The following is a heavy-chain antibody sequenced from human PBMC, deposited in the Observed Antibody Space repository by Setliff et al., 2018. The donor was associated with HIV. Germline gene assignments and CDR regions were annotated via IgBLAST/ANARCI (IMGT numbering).Heavy chain of an antibody. D-gene: IGHD3-10*01. V-gene: IGHV3-7*01. CDR1: GFTFSSYW. Sequence: GGSLRLSCAASGFTFSSYWMSWVRQAPGKGLEWVANIKQDGSEKFYMDSVKGRFIISRDNAKNSSYLHMNNLRVEDTAVYYCARDTWYYSAKHLDVWGKGTTVTVSS. J-gene: IGHJ6*04. CDR3: ARDTWYYSAKHLDV. CDR2: IKQDGSEK.